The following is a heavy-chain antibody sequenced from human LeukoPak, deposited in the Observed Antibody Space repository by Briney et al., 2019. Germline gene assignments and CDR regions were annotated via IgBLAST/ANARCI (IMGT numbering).Heavy chain of an antibody. J-gene: IGHJ6*02. CDR1: GFTFSSYG. D-gene: IGHD6-13*01. CDR2: ISYDGSNK. Sequence: PGRSLRLSCAASGFTFSSYGMHWVRQAPGKGLEWVAVISYDGSNKYYADSVKGRFTISRDNSKNTLYLQMNSLRAEDTAVYYCAKAPLWAAAGTGVYGMDVWGLGTTVTVSS. V-gene: IGHV3-30*18. CDR3: AKAPLWAAAGTGVYGMDV.